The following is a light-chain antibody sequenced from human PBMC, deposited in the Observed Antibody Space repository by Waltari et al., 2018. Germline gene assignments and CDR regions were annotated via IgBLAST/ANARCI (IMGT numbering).Light chain of an antibody. V-gene: IGKV3-15*01. J-gene: IGKJ5*01. CDR1: QNGSSN. Sequence: EVVVKPSPGNPVGFSREKATPLCRASQNGSSNFAWYQQKPGQAPRLLIFDASTRAPSVPARFRGSGSGTGFTLTIRSLQSEDSAVYYCQQYNRWPPITFGQGTRLEIK. CDR3: QQYNRWPPIT. CDR2: DAS.